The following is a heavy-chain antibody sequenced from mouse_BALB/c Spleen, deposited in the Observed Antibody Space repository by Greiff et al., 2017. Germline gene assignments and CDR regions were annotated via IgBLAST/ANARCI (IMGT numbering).Heavy chain of an antibody. Sequence: EVKLMESGGGLVKPGGSLKLSCAASGFTFSSYAMSWVRQTPEKRLEWVASISSGGSTYYPDSVKGRFTISRDNARNILYLQMSSLRSEDTAMYYCARGGITTCDYWGQGTTLTVSS. J-gene: IGHJ2*01. V-gene: IGHV5-6-5*01. CDR1: GFTFSSYA. CDR3: ARGGITTCDY. CDR2: ISSGGST. D-gene: IGHD2-4*01.